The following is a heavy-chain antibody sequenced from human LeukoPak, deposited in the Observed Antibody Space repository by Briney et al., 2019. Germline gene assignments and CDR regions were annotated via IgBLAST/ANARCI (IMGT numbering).Heavy chain of an antibody. CDR2: XSGSGDST. D-gene: IGHD1-26*01. CDR3: AKDNYTDSYYPFDY. CDR1: GLPLRGYA. V-gene: IGHV3-23*01. Sequence: SXRLSCAGAGLPLRGYAMSWVRQAPGKGLEWVPXXSGSGDSTLYADSVRGRFTISRDDSKNTLYLQMNNLRVEDTAVYYCAKDNYTDSYYPFDYWGQGTLVTVSS. J-gene: IGHJ4*02.